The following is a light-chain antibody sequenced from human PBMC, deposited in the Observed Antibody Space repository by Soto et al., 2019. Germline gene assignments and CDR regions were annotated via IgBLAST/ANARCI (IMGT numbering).Light chain of an antibody. CDR2: WAS. CDR1: QSLLYSPHNKNY. V-gene: IGKV4-1*01. J-gene: IGKJ4*01. Sequence: DIVMTQSPDSLTVSLGERATINCRSSQSLLYSPHNKNYLAWYQQKPGQPPKLLIYWASTRESGVPDRFSGSGSGTHFTLTISSLQAEDVAFYYCQQYYTSPLTFGGGTKVEIK. CDR3: QQYYTSPLT.